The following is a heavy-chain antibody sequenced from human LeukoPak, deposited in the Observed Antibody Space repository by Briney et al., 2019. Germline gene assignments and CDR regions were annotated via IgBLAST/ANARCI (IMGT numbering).Heavy chain of an antibody. CDR3: ARALYNRGWYPDYFDS. J-gene: IGHJ4*02. V-gene: IGHV3-7*01. Sequence: GGSLRLSCAASGFTFSNFWMSWVRQAPGKGLEWVANIKRDGSDNYYVGSVEGRFTISRDNAKNSLYLQMSSLRAEDTAIYYCARALYNRGWYPDYFDSWGQGTLVTVSA. D-gene: IGHD6-19*01. CDR1: GFTFSNFW. CDR2: IKRDGSDN.